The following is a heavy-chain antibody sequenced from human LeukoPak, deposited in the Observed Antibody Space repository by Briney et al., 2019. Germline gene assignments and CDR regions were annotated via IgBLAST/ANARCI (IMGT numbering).Heavy chain of an antibody. Sequence: PGGSLRLSCAASGFTFSSSEMNWVRQAPGKGLEWVSFISSSGSTIYYADSVKGRFTISRDNAKNSLYLQMNGLRAEDTAVYYCAREFSTVGNFDYWGQGTLVAVSS. D-gene: IGHD3-3*02. J-gene: IGHJ4*02. CDR3: AREFSTVGNFDY. V-gene: IGHV3-48*03. CDR1: GFTFSSSE. CDR2: ISSSGSTI.